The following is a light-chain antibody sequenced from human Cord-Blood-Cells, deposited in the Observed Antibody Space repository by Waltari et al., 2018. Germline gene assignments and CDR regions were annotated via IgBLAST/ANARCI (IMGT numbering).Light chain of an antibody. CDR2: DAS. Sequence: DIQMTKSPSSLSASVGYRVTITCQASQDISNYLNWYQQKPGKAPKLLIYDASNLETGVPSRFSGSGSGTDFTFTISSLQPEDIATYYCQQYDNLPYTFGQGTKLEIK. CDR1: QDISNY. J-gene: IGKJ2*01. CDR3: QQYDNLPYT. V-gene: IGKV1-33*01.